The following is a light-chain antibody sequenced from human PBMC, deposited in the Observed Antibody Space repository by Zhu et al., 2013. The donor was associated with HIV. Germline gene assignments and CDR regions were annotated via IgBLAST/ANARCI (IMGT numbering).Light chain of an antibody. CDR2: RAS. CDR1: QSLNKW. V-gene: IGKV1-5*03. Sequence: DIQMTQSPSALSASVGDRVTITCRASQSLNKWLAWYQQKPGQAPNLLIYRASTLQSGVPSRFSGSGSGTEFTLTISSLQPDDFATYYCQQYNSLWTFGQGTKVEIK. CDR3: QQYNSLWT. J-gene: IGKJ1*01.